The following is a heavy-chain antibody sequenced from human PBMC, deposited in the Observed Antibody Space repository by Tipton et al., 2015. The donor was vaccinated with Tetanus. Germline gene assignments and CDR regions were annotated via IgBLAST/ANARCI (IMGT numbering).Heavy chain of an antibody. J-gene: IGHJ4*02. CDR1: GFTFSSHW. Sequence: SLRLFCAASGFTFSSHWMNWVRQAPGKGLEWVAAIWNDGSYKYYADSVKGRFTVSRDNSKNTLYLEMNSLRAEDTAVYYCARGAIQPLDYWGQGTLVTVSS. CDR3: ARGAIQPLDY. V-gene: IGHV3-33*08. D-gene: IGHD2-2*01. CDR2: IWNDGSYK.